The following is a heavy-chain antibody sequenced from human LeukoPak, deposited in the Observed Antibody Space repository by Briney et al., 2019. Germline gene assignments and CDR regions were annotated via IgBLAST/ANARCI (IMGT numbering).Heavy chain of an antibody. CDR1: GFTFSSYW. CDR3: ARSLWPEDY. Sequence: SGGSLRLSCAASGFTFSSYWMSWVRQAPGKELEWVANIEKDGSDKYYVDSVKGRFTISRDNAKDSVYLQMDSLRAEDSAVYYCARSLWPEDYWGQGTLVTVSS. J-gene: IGHJ4*02. V-gene: IGHV3-7*01. CDR2: IEKDGSDK. D-gene: IGHD2-21*01.